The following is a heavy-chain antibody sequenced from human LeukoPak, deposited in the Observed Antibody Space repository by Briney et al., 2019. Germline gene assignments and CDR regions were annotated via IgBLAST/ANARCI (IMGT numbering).Heavy chain of an antibody. V-gene: IGHV3-23*01. D-gene: IGHD6-13*01. CDR2: IYENGGTT. Sequence: PGGSLRLSCVGSGFTFRSHAMSWVRQAPEKGLEFVSGIYENGGTTYYADSVKGRFTISRDNSKNTLYLQMNSLRAEDTAVYYCAFTRGAAAGSNEYYYYYYGMDVWGQGTTVAVSS. CDR1: GFTFRSHA. J-gene: IGHJ6*02. CDR3: AFTRGAAAGSNEYYYYYYGMDV.